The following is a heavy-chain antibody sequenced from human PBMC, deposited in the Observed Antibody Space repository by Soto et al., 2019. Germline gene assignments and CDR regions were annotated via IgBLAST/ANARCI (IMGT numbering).Heavy chain of an antibody. CDR1: GYTFTSYA. D-gene: IGHD3-10*01. J-gene: IGHJ4*02. CDR2: INAGNGNT. V-gene: IGHV1-3*01. Sequence: GASVKVSCKASGYTFTSYAMHWLRQAPGQRLEWMGWINAGNGNTKYSQKFQGRVTITRDTSASTAYMELSSLRSEDTAVYYCARVPVWFGESSFDYWGQGTLVTVSS. CDR3: ARVPVWFGESSFDY.